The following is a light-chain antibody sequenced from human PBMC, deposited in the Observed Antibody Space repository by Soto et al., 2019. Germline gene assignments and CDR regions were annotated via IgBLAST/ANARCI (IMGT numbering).Light chain of an antibody. Sequence: TSSDVGGYNYVSWYQQHPGKAPKLMIYDVSHRPSGVSKRFSGSKSGNAASLTISGLQAEDEADYYCSSYASSSTLGFGTGTKVTXL. CDR3: SSYASSSTLG. CDR2: DVS. V-gene: IGLV2-14*04. CDR1: SSDVGGYNY. J-gene: IGLJ1*01.